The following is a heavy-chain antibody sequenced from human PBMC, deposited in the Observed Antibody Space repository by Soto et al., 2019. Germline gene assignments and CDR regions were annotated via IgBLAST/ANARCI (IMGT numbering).Heavy chain of an antibody. J-gene: IGHJ4*02. Sequence: ASVKVSCKASGGTFSSYTISWVRQAPGQGLEWMGRIIPILGIANYAQKFQGRVTITADKSTSTAYMELSSLRSEDTAVYYCARGLRLDYFDYWGQGTLVTVSS. CDR2: IIPILGIA. D-gene: IGHD5-12*01. CDR1: GGTFSSYT. V-gene: IGHV1-69*02. CDR3: ARGLRLDYFDY.